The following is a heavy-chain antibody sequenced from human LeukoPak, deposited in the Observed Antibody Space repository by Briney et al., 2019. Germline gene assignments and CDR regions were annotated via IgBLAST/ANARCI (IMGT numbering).Heavy chain of an antibody. CDR1: GFTFSSYT. CDR2: ISYDGSNK. V-gene: IGHV3-30*14. CDR3: RGSSGYYPDFDY. J-gene: IGHJ4*02. Sequence: GGSLRLSCAASGFTFSSYTIHWVRQAPGKGLEWVAVISYDGSNKYYADSVKGRFTISRDNSKNTLYLQMNSLRAEDTAVYYCRGSSGYYPDFDYWGQGTLVTVSS. D-gene: IGHD3-22*01.